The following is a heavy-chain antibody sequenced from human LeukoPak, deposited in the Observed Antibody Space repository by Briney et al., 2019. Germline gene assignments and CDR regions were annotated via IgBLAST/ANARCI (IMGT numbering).Heavy chain of an antibody. CDR3: AIGRRWESFFDY. Sequence: SETLSLTCTVSGGSMNSYYWSWIRQPPGKGLEWIGYIYYSGSTNYNPSLNSRVTISLDTSKNQFSLKLTSVTAADTALYYCAIGRRWESFFDYWGQGTLVTVSS. V-gene: IGHV4-59*01. CDR2: IYYSGST. D-gene: IGHD3-16*02. CDR1: GGSMNSYY. J-gene: IGHJ4*02.